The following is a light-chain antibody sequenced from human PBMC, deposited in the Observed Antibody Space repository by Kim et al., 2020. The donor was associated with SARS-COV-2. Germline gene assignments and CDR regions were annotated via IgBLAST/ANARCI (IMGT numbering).Light chain of an antibody. CDR1: QSLTNSY. J-gene: IGKJ1*01. CDR2: GAS. V-gene: IGKV3-20*01. CDR3: QQYDRAPWT. Sequence: SPGERATVSCRASQSLTNSYFAWYQQKPGQAPRLLIFGASSRATGVSDRFSGSGSGTDFSLTISRLEPEDFAVYYCQQYDRAPWTFGQGTKVDIK.